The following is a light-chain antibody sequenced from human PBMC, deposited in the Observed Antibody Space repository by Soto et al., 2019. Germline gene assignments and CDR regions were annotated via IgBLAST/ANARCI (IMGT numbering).Light chain of an antibody. V-gene: IGKV2-30*01. CDR3: MQGTHWPPT. Sequence: DAVMTQSPLSLPVTLGQPASISCRSSQSLVYSDGNTYLNWFQQRPGQSPRRLISKVSNRDSGVPDRFSGSGSGTDFTLKISRVEADDVGVYYCMQGTHWPPTFGQGTKVEVK. CDR2: KVS. J-gene: IGKJ1*01. CDR1: QSLVYSDGNTY.